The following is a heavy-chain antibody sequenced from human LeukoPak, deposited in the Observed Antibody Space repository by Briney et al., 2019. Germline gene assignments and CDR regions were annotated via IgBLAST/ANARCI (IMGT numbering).Heavy chain of an antibody. Sequence: SVKVSCKASGGTFSSYAISWVRQAPGQGLEWMGGIIPIFGTANYAQKFQGRVTITADKSTSTAYMELSSLRSEDTALYYCARDMLIAAAGTPTFWGAFDIWGQGTMVTVSS. CDR1: GGTFSSYA. D-gene: IGHD6-13*01. V-gene: IGHV1-69*06. CDR2: IIPIFGTA. J-gene: IGHJ3*02. CDR3: ARDMLIAAAGTPTFWGAFDI.